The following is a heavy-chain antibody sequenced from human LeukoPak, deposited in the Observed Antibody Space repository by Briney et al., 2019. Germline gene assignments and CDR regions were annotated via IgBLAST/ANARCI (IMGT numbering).Heavy chain of an antibody. CDR1: GYSFTDYY. D-gene: IGHD2-21*01. J-gene: IGHJ5*02. CDR3: AKADGFDGGPYLIGP. CDR2: INPNSGGT. V-gene: IGHV1-2*02. Sequence: ASVKVSCKTSGYSFTDYYMHWVRQAPGQGLEWMGWINPNSGGTSSAQKFQGRVTMTRDTSITTVYMEVSWLTSDDTAIYYCAKADGFDGGPYLIGPWGQGTLVSVSA.